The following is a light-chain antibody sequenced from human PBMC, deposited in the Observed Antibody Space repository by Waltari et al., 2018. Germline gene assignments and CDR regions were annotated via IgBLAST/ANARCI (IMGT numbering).Light chain of an antibody. V-gene: IGLV2-23*02. CDR2: AVS. J-gene: IGLJ2*01. Sequence: QSALTQPASVSGSPGQSLTTSCTGTSSDVGNYKLVSWYQQHPGKAPKLMIYAVSKRPSGVSDRFSGSKSGDMASLTISGLQPEDEAEYFCSSYAGSSKGVFGGGTKVTVL. CDR1: SSDVGNYKL. CDR3: SSYAGSSKGV.